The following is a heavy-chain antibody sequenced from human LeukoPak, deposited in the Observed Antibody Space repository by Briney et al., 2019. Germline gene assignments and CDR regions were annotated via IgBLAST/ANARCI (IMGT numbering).Heavy chain of an antibody. D-gene: IGHD3-10*01. CDR3: ARAPSPDYSPRFDL. CDR1: GYTFTTYS. J-gene: IGHJ5*02. CDR2: IHPGDSDT. Sequence: GESLKISCKASGYTFTTYSIGWVRQMPGKGLEWMGIIHPGDSDTRYSPSFQGQVTISVDKSINTAYLQWSSLKASDTAMYYCARAPSPDYSPRFDLWGQGTLVTVSS. V-gene: IGHV5-51*01.